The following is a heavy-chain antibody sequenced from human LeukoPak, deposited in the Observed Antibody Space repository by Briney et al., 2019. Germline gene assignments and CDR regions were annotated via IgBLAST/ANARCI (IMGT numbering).Heavy chain of an antibody. D-gene: IGHD1-26*01. J-gene: IGHJ6*03. V-gene: IGHV3-21*01. Sequence: KPGGSLRLSCAASGFTFSNSGSHWVRQAPGKVLGWVSSISSSSSYIYYAHSVKGRFTISRDNAKNSLYLQMNSLGPEDTAVYYCARDPYSGNYGNYYYYYMDVWGKGTTVTISS. CDR1: GFTFSNSG. CDR2: ISSSSSYI. CDR3: ARDPYSGNYGNYYYYYMDV.